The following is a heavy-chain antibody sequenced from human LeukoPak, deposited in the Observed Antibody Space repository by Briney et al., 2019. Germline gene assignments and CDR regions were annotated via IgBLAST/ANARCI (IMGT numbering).Heavy chain of an antibody. CDR2: ISGSGGST. CDR1: GFTFSSYG. J-gene: IGHJ4*02. CDR3: AKDQERWLQSLLGY. V-gene: IGHV3-23*01. D-gene: IGHD5-24*01. Sequence: GGSLRLSCAASGFTFSSYGMSWVRQAPGKGLEWVSAISGSGGSTYYADSVKGRFTISRDNSKNTLYLQMNSLRAEDTAVYYCAKDQERWLQSLLGYWGQGTLVTVSS.